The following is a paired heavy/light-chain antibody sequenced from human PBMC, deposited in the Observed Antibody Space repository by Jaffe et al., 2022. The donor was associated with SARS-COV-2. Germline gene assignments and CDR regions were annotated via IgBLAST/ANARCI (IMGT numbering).Light chain of an antibody. J-gene: IGKJ2*01. CDR3: QETYSTPYT. CDR1: QTINNY. V-gene: IGKV1-39*01. CDR2: GAS. Sequence: DIQMTQSPSSLSASVGDRVTITCRASQTINNYLNWYQHKAGKAPKLLIYGASNLQSGVPSTRFSGSGSGTDFTLTISSLQPEDYATYYCQETYSTPYTFGQGTKLEIK.
Heavy chain of an antibody. J-gene: IGHJ4*02. D-gene: IGHD7-27*01. CDR3: ARSNWGFLHFDY. Sequence: QVQLQQSSPGLVKPSQTLSLTCAISGDSVSSNSVAWNWIRQSPSRGLEWLGRTYYRSKWSNDYAVSVKSRITINPDTSKNQFSLHLNSVTPEDTAVYYCARSNWGFLHFDYWGQGTLVTVS. CDR1: GDSVSSNSVA. V-gene: IGHV6-1*01. CDR2: TYYRSKWSN.